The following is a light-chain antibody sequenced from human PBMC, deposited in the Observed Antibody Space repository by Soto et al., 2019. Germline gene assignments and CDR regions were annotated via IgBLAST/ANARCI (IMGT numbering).Light chain of an antibody. J-gene: IGLJ1*01. V-gene: IGLV2-23*01. Sequence: QSALTQPASVSGPPGQSITISCTGTSSDVGSYNLVSWYQQHPGKAPKLMIYEGSKRPSGVSNRFSGSKSGSTASLTISGLQAEDEADYYCSSYAGSSTYVFGTGTKLTVL. CDR2: EGS. CDR1: SSDVGSYNL. CDR3: SSYAGSSTYV.